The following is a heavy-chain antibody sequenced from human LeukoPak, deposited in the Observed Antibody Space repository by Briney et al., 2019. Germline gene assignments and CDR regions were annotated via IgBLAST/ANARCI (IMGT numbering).Heavy chain of an antibody. Sequence: GGSLRLSCAASGFTFSSYAMSWVRQAPGKGLEWVSAITGGGVSTYYADSVKGRFTISRDNSKNTLYVQVNSLRAEDTAVYYCATSRRGFGYWGQGTLVTVSS. CDR3: ATSRRGFGY. V-gene: IGHV3-23*01. J-gene: IGHJ4*02. D-gene: IGHD3-16*01. CDR2: ITGGGVST. CDR1: GFTFSSYA.